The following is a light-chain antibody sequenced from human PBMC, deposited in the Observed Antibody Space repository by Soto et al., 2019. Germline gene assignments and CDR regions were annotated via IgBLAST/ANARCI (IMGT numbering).Light chain of an antibody. CDR1: QSVLYSSNNKNY. CDR2: WAS. V-gene: IGKV4-1*01. CDR3: QQYYSTLPT. J-gene: IGKJ3*01. Sequence: DIVMTQSPDSLAVSLGEXATINCKSSQSVLYSSNNKNYLAWYQQKPGQPPKLLIYWASTRESGVPDRFSGSGSGADFTLTISSLKAEDVAVYYCQQYYSTLPTFGPGTKVDI.